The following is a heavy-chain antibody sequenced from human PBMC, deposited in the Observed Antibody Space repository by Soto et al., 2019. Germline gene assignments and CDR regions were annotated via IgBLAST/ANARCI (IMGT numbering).Heavy chain of an antibody. V-gene: IGHV3-30*18. Sequence: GGSLRLSCAASGFTFSSYGMHWVRQAPGKGLEWVAVISYDGSNKYYADSVKGRFTISRDNSKNTLYLQMNSLRAEDTAVYYCAKDQGYDSSGYYHGMDVWGQGTTVTVS. CDR3: AKDQGYDSSGYYHGMDV. CDR2: ISYDGSNK. J-gene: IGHJ6*02. CDR1: GFTFSSYG. D-gene: IGHD3-22*01.